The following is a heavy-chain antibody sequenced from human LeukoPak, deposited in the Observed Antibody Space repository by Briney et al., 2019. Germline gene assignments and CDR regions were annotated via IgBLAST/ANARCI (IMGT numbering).Heavy chain of an antibody. V-gene: IGHV4-39*07. Sequence: PSETLSLTCTVSGGSISSSSFYWGWIRQPPGKGLEWIGSMHYSGSTHYNPSLKSRVTISADASKNQFSLKLSSVTAADTAVYYCARVRSLLWFGERYSDYWGQGTLVTVSS. CDR3: ARVRSLLWFGERYSDY. CDR1: GGSISSSSFY. CDR2: MHYSGST. D-gene: IGHD3-10*01. J-gene: IGHJ4*02.